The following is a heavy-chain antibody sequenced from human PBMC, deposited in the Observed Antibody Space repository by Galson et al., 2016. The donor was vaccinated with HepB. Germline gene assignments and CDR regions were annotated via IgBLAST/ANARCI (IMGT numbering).Heavy chain of an antibody. CDR2: LSAYSGAT. Sequence: SVKVSCKASGDTFTGYYIHWVRQAPGQGLEWMAWLSAYSGATNYAQKFQGWVTMTRDTSISTAYMELTSLTSDATAIYYCATSTGYRSGWGAFDIWGQGTMVTVSS. CDR3: ATSTGYRSGWGAFDI. CDR1: GDTFTGYY. D-gene: IGHD6-25*01. V-gene: IGHV1-2*04. J-gene: IGHJ3*02.